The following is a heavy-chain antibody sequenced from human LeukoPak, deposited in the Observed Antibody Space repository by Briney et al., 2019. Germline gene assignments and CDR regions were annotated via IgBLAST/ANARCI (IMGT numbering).Heavy chain of an antibody. V-gene: IGHV1-8*01. D-gene: IGHD3-10*01. Sequence: ASVKVSCKASGYTFTSYDINWVRQAPGQGLEWMGWMNPNSGDTGYPQKFQGRVTMTRDTSITTAYMELSSLRSEDTAVYYCARDYYGSGSHTLDYWGQGTLVTVSS. CDR3: ARDYYGSGSHTLDY. CDR1: GYTFTSYD. J-gene: IGHJ4*02. CDR2: MNPNSGDT.